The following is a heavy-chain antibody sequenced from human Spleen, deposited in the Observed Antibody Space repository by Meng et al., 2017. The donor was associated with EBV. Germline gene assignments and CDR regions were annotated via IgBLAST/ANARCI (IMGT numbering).Heavy chain of an antibody. CDR3: ARTEFGIVPNTEEPLGY. J-gene: IGHJ4*02. D-gene: IGHD1-26*01. CDR1: GGSISRGNW. V-gene: IGHV4-4*02. Sequence: QVELQESGPGLVKPSGTLSLTCAVSGGSISRGNWWSWVRQPPGKGLEWIGEIHQSGSTNYNPSLKSRVTISLDMSKNQFSLNLNSVTAADTALYYCARTEFGIVPNTEEPLGYWGQGALVTVSS. CDR2: IHQSGST.